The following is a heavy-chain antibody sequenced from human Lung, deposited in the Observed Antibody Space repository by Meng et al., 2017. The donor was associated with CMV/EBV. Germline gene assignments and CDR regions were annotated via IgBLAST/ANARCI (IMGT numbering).Heavy chain of an antibody. CDR3: ARDQDEGYGMDV. Sequence: GGSXRLXXAASGFNFNFYTMHWVRQAPGKGLEWVSSISSSYTSIYYVDSVRGRFTISRDNAKKSLYLRMNSLRGEDTAIYYCARDQDEGYGMDVLGQGTTVTVSS. J-gene: IGHJ6*02. CDR2: ISSSYTSI. V-gene: IGHV3-21*01. CDR1: GFNFNFYT.